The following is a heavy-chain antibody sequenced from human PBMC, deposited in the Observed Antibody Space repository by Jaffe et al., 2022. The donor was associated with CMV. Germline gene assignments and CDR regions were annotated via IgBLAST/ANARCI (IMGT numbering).Heavy chain of an antibody. J-gene: IGHJ4*02. CDR3: AKEGGGYSGYDGGEYSYGSHHFDY. V-gene: IGHV3-23*01. D-gene: IGHD5-12*01. CDR1: GFTFSSYA. Sequence: EVQLLESGGGLVQPGGSLRLSCAASGFTFSSYAMSWVRQAPGKGLEWVSAISGSGGSTYYADSVKGRFTISRDNSKNTLYLQMNSLRAEDTAVYYCAKEGGGYSGYDGGEYSYGSHHFDYWGQGTLVTVSS. CDR2: ISGSGGST.